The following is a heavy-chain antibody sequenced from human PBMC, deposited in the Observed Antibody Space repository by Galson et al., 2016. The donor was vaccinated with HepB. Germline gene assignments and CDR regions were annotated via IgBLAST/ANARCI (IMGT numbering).Heavy chain of an antibody. CDR2: IIPILDMS. J-gene: IGHJ6*03. Sequence: SVKVSCTASGGTFSNYTISWVRQAPGQGLEWMGRIIPILDMSNYAQKFQGRVTITADKSTTTAYMELSSLRSEDTAVYYCARGRSSGFDFGGRSYYFYCYMDIWGKGTTVTVSS. CDR3: ARGRSSGFDFGGRSYYFYCYMDI. V-gene: IGHV1-69*02. CDR1: GGTFSNYT. D-gene: IGHD5-12*01.